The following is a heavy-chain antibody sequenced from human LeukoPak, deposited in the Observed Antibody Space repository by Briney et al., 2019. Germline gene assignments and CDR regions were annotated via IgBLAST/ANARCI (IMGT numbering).Heavy chain of an antibody. CDR2: INTDESTT. CDR1: GFTFSSYW. V-gene: IGHV3-74*01. D-gene: IGHD3-9*01. CDR3: TIDLTGPFDD. J-gene: IGHJ4*02. Sequence: GVSLRLSGAASGFTFSSYWMHWVRQVPGKGLVWVSRINTDESTTSYADSVKGRFTISRDNAKNTLYLQMNSLRAEDTGVYYCTIDLTGPFDDWGQGTLVTVSS.